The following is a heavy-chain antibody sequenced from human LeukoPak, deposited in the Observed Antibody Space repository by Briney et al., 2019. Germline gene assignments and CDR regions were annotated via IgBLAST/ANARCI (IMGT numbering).Heavy chain of an antibody. Sequence: SETLSLTCTVSGGSLSSYYWSWVRQPPGKGLEWIGYIYYSGSTNYNPSLRNRVTISVDTSKNQFSLKLSSVTAADTAVYYCARSYSGSYYGYYFDYWGQGTLVTVSS. D-gene: IGHD1-26*01. V-gene: IGHV4-59*01. J-gene: IGHJ4*02. CDR1: GGSLSSYY. CDR2: IYYSGST. CDR3: ARSYSGSYYGYYFDY.